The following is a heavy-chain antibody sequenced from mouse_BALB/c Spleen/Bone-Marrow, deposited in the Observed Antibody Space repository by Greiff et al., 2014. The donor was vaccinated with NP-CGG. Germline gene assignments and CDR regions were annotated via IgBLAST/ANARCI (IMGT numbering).Heavy chain of an antibody. J-gene: IGHJ2*01. CDR2: ISSGGGST. CDR3: ATHYYGRFDY. CDR1: GFGFSSSD. V-gene: IGHV5-12-1*01. D-gene: IGHD1-2*01. Sequence: EVQLVESGGGLVKPGGSLKLSCAASGFGFSSSDMSWVRRTPEKRLEWVAYISSGGGSTYYPDTVKGRFTISRDNAKNTLYLQMSSLKSEDTAMYYCATHYYGRFDYWGQGTTLTVSS.